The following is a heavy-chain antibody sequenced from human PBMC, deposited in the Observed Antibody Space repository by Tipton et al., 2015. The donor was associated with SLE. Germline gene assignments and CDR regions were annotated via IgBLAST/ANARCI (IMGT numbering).Heavy chain of an antibody. CDR1: GFTVSSNY. D-gene: IGHD6-6*01. J-gene: IGHJ6*02. Sequence: SLRLSCAASGFTVSSNYMSWVRQAPGKGLEWVSVIYSGGSTYYADSAKGRFTISRDNSKNTLYLQMNSLRAGDTAVYYCARDLQSIWGMDVGGQGTPVTVS. V-gene: IGHV3-53*05. CDR2: IYSGGST. CDR3: ARDLQSIWGMDV.